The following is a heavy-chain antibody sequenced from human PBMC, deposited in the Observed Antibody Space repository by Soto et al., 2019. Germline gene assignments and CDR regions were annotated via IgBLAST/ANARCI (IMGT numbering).Heavy chain of an antibody. J-gene: IGHJ5*02. D-gene: IGHD3-9*01. V-gene: IGHV4-4*07. Sequence: SETLSLTCTVSGGPISSYYWSWIRQPAGKGLEWIGRIYTSGSTNYNPSLKSRVTMSVDTSKNQFSLKLSSVTAADTAVYYCARDAHYDILTGKRFDPWGQGTLVTVYS. CDR3: ARDAHYDILTGKRFDP. CDR1: GGPISSYY. CDR2: IYTSGST.